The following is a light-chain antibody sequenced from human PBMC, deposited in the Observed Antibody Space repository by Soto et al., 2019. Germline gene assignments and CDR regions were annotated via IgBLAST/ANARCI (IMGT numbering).Light chain of an antibody. V-gene: IGLV2-14*01. J-gene: IGLJ1*01. Sequence: QSVLTQPASVSGSPGQSITISCTGTSSDVGGYNYVSWYQQHPSKAPKLMIYDVSNRPSGVSNRFSGSKSGNTASLTISWLQAEDEADYYCSSYTRSSTHSFYVCGTGTKLTVL. CDR3: SSYTRSSTHSFYV. CDR2: DVS. CDR1: SSDVGGYNY.